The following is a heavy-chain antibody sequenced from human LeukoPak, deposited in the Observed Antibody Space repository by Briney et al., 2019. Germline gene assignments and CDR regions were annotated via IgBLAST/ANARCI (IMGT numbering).Heavy chain of an antibody. D-gene: IGHD6-19*01. CDR2: ITSSSSYI. V-gene: IGHV3-21*03. CDR1: GFTFAIYW. CDR3: ARGAGIYYTTGWTGWFDP. Sequence: PGGSLRLSCAGSGFTFAIYWMNWVRQAPGKGLEWVSSITSSSSYIYYADSVKGRFTISRDNAKNTLYLQMNSLRAEDTAVYYCARGAGIYYTTGWTGWFDPWGQGTLVTVTS. J-gene: IGHJ5*02.